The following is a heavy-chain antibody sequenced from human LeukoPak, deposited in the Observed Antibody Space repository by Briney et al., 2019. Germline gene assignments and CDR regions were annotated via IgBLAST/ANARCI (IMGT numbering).Heavy chain of an antibody. CDR3: ARGRKVTAHFDY. CDR1: GYTFTGHY. CDR2: INPNSGGT. V-gene: IGHV1-2*02. D-gene: IGHD1-14*01. J-gene: IGHJ4*02. Sequence: ASMKVSCKASGYTFTGHYMHWVRQAPGQGLEWMGWINPNSGGTNYAQKFQGRVTMTRDTSISTAYVELSRLRSDGTAVCYCARGRKVTAHFDYRGQGTLVTVSS.